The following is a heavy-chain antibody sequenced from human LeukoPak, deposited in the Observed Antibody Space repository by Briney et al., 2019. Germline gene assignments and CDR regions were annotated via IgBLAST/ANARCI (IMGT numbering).Heavy chain of an antibody. CDR3: AREDDYYGSGSYYKDGYYYYYGMDV. V-gene: IGHV1-2*02. J-gene: IGHJ6*02. CDR2: INPNRGGT. Sequence: ASVKVSCKASGYSFTGYYMHWVRQAPGQGLEWLGGINPNRGGTNYAQKFQGRVTMTRNTYISTAYMELSRLRSDDTAVYYCAREDDYYGSGSYYKDGYYYYYGMDVWGQGTTVTVSS. CDR1: GYSFTGYY. D-gene: IGHD3-10*01.